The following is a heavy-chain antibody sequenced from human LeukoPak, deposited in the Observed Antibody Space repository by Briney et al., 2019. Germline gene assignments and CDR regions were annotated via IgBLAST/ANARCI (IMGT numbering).Heavy chain of an antibody. V-gene: IGHV1-69*13. CDR3: ARVGYYDILTGRWYYYYGMDV. CDR2: IIPIFGTA. J-gene: IGHJ6*02. D-gene: IGHD3-9*01. Sequence: SVKVSCKASGGTFSSYAISWVRQAPGQGLEWMGGIIPIFGTANYAQKFQGRVTITADESTSTAYMELSSLRSEDTAVYYCARVGYYDILTGRWYYYYGMDVWGQGTTVTVSS. CDR1: GGTFSSYA.